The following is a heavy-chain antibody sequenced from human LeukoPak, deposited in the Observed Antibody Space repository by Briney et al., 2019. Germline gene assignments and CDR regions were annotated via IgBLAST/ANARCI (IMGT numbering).Heavy chain of an antibody. Sequence: GGSLRLSCAASGFTFDDYAMHWVRQAPGKGLEWVAVISYDGSNKYYADSVKGRFTISRDNSKNTLYLQMNSLRAEDTAVYYCARDQVSRITMVRGVILNAFDIWGQGTMVTVSS. D-gene: IGHD3-10*01. V-gene: IGHV3-30*04. J-gene: IGHJ3*02. CDR1: GFTFDDYA. CDR2: ISYDGSNK. CDR3: ARDQVSRITMVRGVILNAFDI.